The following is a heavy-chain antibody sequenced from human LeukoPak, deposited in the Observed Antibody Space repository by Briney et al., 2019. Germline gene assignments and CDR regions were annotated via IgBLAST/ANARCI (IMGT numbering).Heavy chain of an antibody. CDR3: ARGGSSWYRGENWFDP. D-gene: IGHD6-13*01. CDR1: GFTFSSYS. J-gene: IGHJ5*02. Sequence: GGPLRLSCAASGFTFSSYSMNWVRQAPGKGLEWVSYISSSSSTIYYADSVKGRFTISRDNAKNSLYLQMNSLRDEDTAVCYCARGGSSWYRGENWFDPWGQGTLVTVSS. CDR2: ISSSSSTI. V-gene: IGHV3-48*02.